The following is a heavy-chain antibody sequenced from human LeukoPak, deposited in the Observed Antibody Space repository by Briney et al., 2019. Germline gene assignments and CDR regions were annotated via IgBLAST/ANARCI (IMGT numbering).Heavy chain of an antibody. Sequence: SETLSLTCTVSGGSISSYYWSWIRQPAGKELEWIGRIYSSGNTDYHPYIVSLKSRVSLSLDTSKNQFFLDLTSVTAADTAVYYCARDDVGATRDQAFQHWGQGTLVTVSS. CDR1: GGSISSYY. CDR3: ARDDVGATRDQAFQH. V-gene: IGHV4-4*07. D-gene: IGHD1-26*01. J-gene: IGHJ1*01. CDR2: IYSSGNT.